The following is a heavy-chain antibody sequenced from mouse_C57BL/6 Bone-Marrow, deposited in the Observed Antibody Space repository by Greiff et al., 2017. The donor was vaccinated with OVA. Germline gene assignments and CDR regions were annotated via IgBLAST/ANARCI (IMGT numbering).Heavy chain of an antibody. CDR2: IYPGSGST. D-gene: IGHD2-4*01. V-gene: IGHV1-55*01. J-gene: IGHJ2*01. Sequence: QVQLQQPGAELVKPGASVKMSCKASGYTFTSYWITWVKQRPGQGLEWIGDIYPGSGSTNYNEKFKGKATLTVDTSSSTAYMRLSSLTSEDSAVYYCARDYDYWDYGGQGTTLTVTS. CDR1: GYTFTSYW. CDR3: ARDYDYWDY.